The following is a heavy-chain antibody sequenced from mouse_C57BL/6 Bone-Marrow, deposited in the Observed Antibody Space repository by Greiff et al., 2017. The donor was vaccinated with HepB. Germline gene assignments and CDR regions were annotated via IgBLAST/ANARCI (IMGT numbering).Heavy chain of an antibody. CDR1: GFSLTSYG. J-gene: IGHJ3*01. D-gene: IGHD4-1*02. CDR3: ATNWDGWFAY. V-gene: IGHV2-6*01. Sequence: VQRVESGPGLVAPSQSLSITCTVSGFSLTSYGVDWVRQSPGNGLEWLGVIWGVGSTNYNSVLKSRLSISKDNSKSQVFLKMNSLQTDDTAMYYCATNWDGWFAYWGQGTLVTVSA. CDR2: IWGVGST.